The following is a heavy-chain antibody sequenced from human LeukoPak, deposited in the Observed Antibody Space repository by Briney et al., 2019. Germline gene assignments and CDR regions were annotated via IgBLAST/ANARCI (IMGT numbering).Heavy chain of an antibody. J-gene: IGHJ3*02. Sequence: GASVKVSCKASGYTFTSYYMHWVRQAPRQGLEWMGIINPSGGSTSYAQKFQGRVTMTRDTSTSTVYMELSSLRSEDTAVYYCAIGEMATNAFDIWGQGTMVTVSS. CDR3: AIGEMATNAFDI. CDR2: INPSGGST. V-gene: IGHV1-46*01. D-gene: IGHD5-24*01. CDR1: GYTFTSYY.